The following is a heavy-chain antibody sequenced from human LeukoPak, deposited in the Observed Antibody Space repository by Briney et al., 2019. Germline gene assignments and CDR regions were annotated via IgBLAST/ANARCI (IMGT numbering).Heavy chain of an antibody. CDR2: IYYSGST. Sequence: PSETLSLTCTVSGGSFSSGSYYWSWIRQPPGKGLEWIGYIYYSGSTNYNPSLKSRVTISVDTSKNQFSLKLSSVTAADTAVYYYASEDDSSGIHAFDIWGQGTMVTVSS. J-gene: IGHJ3*02. CDR1: GGSFSSGSYY. CDR3: ASEDDSSGIHAFDI. V-gene: IGHV4-61*01. D-gene: IGHD3-22*01.